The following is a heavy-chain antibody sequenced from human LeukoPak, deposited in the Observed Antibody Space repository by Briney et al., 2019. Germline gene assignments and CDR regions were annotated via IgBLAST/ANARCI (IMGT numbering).Heavy chain of an antibody. CDR3: ARFVVGDIVVVVAAEGYFDY. Sequence: SETLSLTCAVHGGSFSGYYWSWIRQPPGKGLEWIGEINHSGSTNHNPSLKSRVTISVDTSKNQFSLELSSVTAADTAVYYCARFVVGDIVVVVAAEGYFDYWGQGTLVTVSS. CDR1: GGSFSGYY. CDR2: INHSGST. V-gene: IGHV4-34*01. J-gene: IGHJ4*02. D-gene: IGHD2-15*01.